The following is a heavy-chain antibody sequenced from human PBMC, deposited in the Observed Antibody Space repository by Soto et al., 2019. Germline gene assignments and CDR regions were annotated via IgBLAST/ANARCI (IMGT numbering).Heavy chain of an antibody. CDR3: ARGTVVVVAYDY. D-gene: IGHD2-15*01. Sequence: PGGSLRLSCAASGFTFSGYWMSWVRQAPGKGLEWVANIKQDGSEKYYVDSVKGRFTISRDNAKNSLYLQMNSLRAEDTAVYYCARGTVVVVAYDYWGQGTLVTVS. J-gene: IGHJ4*02. CDR1: GFTFSGYW. CDR2: IKQDGSEK. V-gene: IGHV3-7*03.